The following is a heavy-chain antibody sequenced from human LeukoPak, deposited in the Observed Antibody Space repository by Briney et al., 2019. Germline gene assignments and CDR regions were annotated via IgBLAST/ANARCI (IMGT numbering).Heavy chain of an antibody. CDR1: GGSLSSYS. CDR3: ARAADFVGVLAATGGFDP. V-gene: IGHV4-34*01. J-gene: IGHJ5*02. D-gene: IGHD2-2*01. CDR2: INHSGT. Sequence: SETLSLTCAVLGGSLSSYSWSWIRQPPGKGLEWIGEINHSGTNYSPSLKSRVTMSVDTSKKQFSLKLTSVTAADTAVYYCARAADFVGVLAATGGFDPWGQGTLVTVSS.